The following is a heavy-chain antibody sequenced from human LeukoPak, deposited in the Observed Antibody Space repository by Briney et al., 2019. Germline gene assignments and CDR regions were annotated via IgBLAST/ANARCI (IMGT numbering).Heavy chain of an antibody. J-gene: IGHJ6*03. CDR3: ARGVLRFLEWFPGGPTDYYMDV. D-gene: IGHD3-3*01. Sequence: SETLSLTCTVSGGSISSYYWSWIRQPAGKGLEWIGRIYSSGSTNYNPSLKSRVTISVDTSKNQFSLKLSSVTAADTAVYYCARGVLRFLEWFPGGPTDYYMDVWGKGTTVTVSS. CDR2: IYSSGST. CDR1: GGSISSYY. V-gene: IGHV4-4*07.